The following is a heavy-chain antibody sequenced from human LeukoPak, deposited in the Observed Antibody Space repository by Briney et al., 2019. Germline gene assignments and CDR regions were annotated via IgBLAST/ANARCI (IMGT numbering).Heavy chain of an antibody. V-gene: IGHV3-53*01. Sequence: GGSLRLSCAASGFTVSSSYMSWVRQAPGKGLEWVSVIYSDGSTSYADSVKGRFTISRDNSKNTLYLQVNSLRAEDTAVYYCARDSPRVGMDVWGQGTTVTASS. CDR2: IYSDGST. CDR3: ARDSPRVGMDV. CDR1: GFTVSSSY. J-gene: IGHJ6*02.